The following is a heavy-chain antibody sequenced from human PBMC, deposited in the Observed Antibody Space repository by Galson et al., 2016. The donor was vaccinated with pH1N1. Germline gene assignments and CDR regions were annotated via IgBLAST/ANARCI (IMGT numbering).Heavy chain of an antibody. CDR1: GYSFSTSW. CDR2: IYPRDSDT. CDR3: ARLAGSGYKPRYFDL. Sequence: QSGAEVKKPGESVKISCKGSGYSFSTSWIGWVRQMPGKGLGWMGIIYPRDSDTHYSPSFQGQVTISADNSISTAYLQWSSLQASDTAIFFCARLAGSGYKPRYFDLWGRGTLVSVSS. D-gene: IGHD5-12*01. V-gene: IGHV5-51*01. J-gene: IGHJ2*01.